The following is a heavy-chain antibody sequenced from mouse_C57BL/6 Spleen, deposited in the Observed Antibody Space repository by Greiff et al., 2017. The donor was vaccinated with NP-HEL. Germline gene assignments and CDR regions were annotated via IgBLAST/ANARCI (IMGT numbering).Heavy chain of an antibody. Sequence: QVQLKQPGAELVRPGSSVKLSCKASGYTFTSYWMDWVKQRPGQGLEWIGNIYPSDSETHYNQKFKDKATLTVDKSSSTAYMQLSSLTSEDSAVYYCASPGGYYGNSFAYWGQGTLVTVSA. V-gene: IGHV1-61*01. CDR2: IYPSDSET. J-gene: IGHJ3*01. CDR1: GYTFTSYW. D-gene: IGHD2-1*01. CDR3: ASPGGYYGNSFAY.